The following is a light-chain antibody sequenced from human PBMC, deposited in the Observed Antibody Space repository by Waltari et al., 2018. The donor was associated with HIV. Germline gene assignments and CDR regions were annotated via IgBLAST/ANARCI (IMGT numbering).Light chain of an antibody. J-gene: IGKJ4*01. CDR2: WAS. CDR3: QQYYSTPLT. CDR1: QSVLSNSNNKNY. Sequence: DIVMTQSPDSLAVSLGERATINCKSSQSVLSNSNNKNYLAWYQQKSGQSPKLLINWASTRESGVPDRFSGSGSGTDFSLSISSLQAEDVAVYYCQQYYSTPLTFGGGTKVEIK. V-gene: IGKV4-1*01.